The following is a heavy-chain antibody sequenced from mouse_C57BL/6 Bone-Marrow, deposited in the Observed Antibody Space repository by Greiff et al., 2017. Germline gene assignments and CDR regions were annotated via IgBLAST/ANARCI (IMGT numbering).Heavy chain of an antibody. Sequence: VQLQQPGAELVKPGASVTLSCKASGYTFTSYWMHWVKQRPGQGLEWIGMIHPNSGSTNYNEKFKSKATLTVDKSSSTAYMQLSSLTSEDSAVYYCAREGGNPYDYWGQGTTLTVSS. CDR2: IHPNSGST. CDR1: GYTFTSYW. D-gene: IGHD2-1*01. CDR3: AREGGNPYDY. V-gene: IGHV1-64*01. J-gene: IGHJ2*01.